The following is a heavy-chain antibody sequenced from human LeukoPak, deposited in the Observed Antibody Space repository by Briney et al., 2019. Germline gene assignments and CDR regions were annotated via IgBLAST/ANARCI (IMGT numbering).Heavy chain of an antibody. D-gene: IGHD3-10*01. CDR1: GGSFSGYY. Sequence: SDTLSLTCAVYGGSFSGYYWNWIRQPPGKGLEWIGNIFYSGSTYYSPSLKSRVTISLDTSRNQFSLKLNSVTAADTAVYYCAKSNGYGLVDIWGKGTMVTVSS. J-gene: IGHJ3*02. CDR2: IFYSGST. CDR3: AKSNGYGLVDI. V-gene: IGHV4-34*12.